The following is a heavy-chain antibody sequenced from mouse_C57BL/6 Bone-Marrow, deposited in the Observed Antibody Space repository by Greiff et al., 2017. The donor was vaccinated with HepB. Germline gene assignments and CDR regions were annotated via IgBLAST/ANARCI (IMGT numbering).Heavy chain of an antibody. D-gene: IGHD1-1*01. CDR2: ISSGSSTI. CDR3: ARNGGSSYYFDY. V-gene: IGHV5-17*01. CDR1: GFTFSDYG. J-gene: IGHJ2*01. Sequence: EVKLMESGGGLVKPGGSLKLSCAASGFTFSDYGMHWVRQAPEKGLEWVAYISSGSSTIYYADTVKGRFTISRDNAKNTLFLQMTSLRSEDTAMYYCARNGGSSYYFDYWGQGTTLTVSS.